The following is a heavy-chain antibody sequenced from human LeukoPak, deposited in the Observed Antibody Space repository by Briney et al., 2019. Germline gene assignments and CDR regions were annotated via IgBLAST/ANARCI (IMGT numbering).Heavy chain of an antibody. V-gene: IGHV3-23*01. Sequence: GGSLRLSCAASGFTFSSYAMSWVRQAPGKGLEWVSAISGSGGSTYYADSVKGRFTISRDNSKNTLYLQMNSLRAEDTAVYYCAKDDRNSIAVARPGYYFDYWGQGTLVTVSS. CDR2: ISGSGGST. CDR1: GFTFSSYA. CDR3: AKDDRNSIAVARPGYYFDY. D-gene: IGHD6-19*01. J-gene: IGHJ4*02.